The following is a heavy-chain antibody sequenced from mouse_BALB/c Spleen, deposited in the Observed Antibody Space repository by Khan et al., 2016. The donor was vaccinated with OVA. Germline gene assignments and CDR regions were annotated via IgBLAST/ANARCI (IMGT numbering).Heavy chain of an antibody. V-gene: IGHV3-2*02. CDR2: ICYSGST. J-gene: IGHJ4*01. Sequence: VQLQESGPGLVKPSQSLSLTCTVTGYSITSNYAWNWIRQFPGNKLEWMGYICYSGSTSYNPSLKSRIHITRDTSKNQFFLQLNSVTTEDTATYYCARSNYYGYAMDYWGQGTSVTVSS. D-gene: IGHD1-1*01. CDR3: ARSNYYGYAMDY. CDR1: GYSITSNYA.